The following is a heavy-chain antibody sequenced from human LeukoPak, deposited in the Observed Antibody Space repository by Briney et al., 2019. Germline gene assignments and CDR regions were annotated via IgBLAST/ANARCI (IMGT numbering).Heavy chain of an antibody. Sequence: SVKVSCKASGGTFSSYAISWVRQAPGQGLEWMGGIIPIFGTANYAQKFQGRVTITADESTSTAYMELSSLRSEDTAVYYCARDDTLYRIAAPPADWGQGTLVTVSS. CDR2: IIPIFGTA. D-gene: IGHD6-6*01. CDR1: GGTFSSYA. CDR3: ARDDTLYRIAAPPAD. V-gene: IGHV1-69*13. J-gene: IGHJ4*02.